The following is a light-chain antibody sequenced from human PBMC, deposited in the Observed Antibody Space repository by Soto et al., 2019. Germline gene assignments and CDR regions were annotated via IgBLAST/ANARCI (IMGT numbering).Light chain of an antibody. V-gene: IGKV3-15*01. Sequence: EIVLTQSPGTLSLSPGERATLSCRASETVSTNLAWYQQKPGQAPRLLIYDVSTGATGIPARFSGRGSGTEFTLSISSLQSEDFAVYYCQQYNSWPQTFGQGTKVDIK. CDR2: DVS. J-gene: IGKJ1*01. CDR3: QQYNSWPQT. CDR1: ETVSTN.